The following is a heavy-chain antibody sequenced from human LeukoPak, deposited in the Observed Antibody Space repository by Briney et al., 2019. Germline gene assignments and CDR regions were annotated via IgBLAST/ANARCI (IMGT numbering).Heavy chain of an antibody. D-gene: IGHD4-17*01. Sequence: GGSRRLSCAASGFTFSSYGMHWVRQAPGKGLEWVAFIRYDGSNKYYADSVKGRFTISRDNSKNTLYLQMNSLRAEDTAVYYCAIWGDYGDYYFDYWGQGTLVTVSS. CDR2: IRYDGSNK. J-gene: IGHJ4*02. V-gene: IGHV3-30*02. CDR3: AIWGDYGDYYFDY. CDR1: GFTFSSYG.